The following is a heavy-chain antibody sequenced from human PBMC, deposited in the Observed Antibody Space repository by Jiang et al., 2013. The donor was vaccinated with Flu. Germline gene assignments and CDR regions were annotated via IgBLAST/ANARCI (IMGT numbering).Heavy chain of an antibody. V-gene: IGHV3-11*01. CDR3: ARGAREPQY. Sequence: QLLESGGGLVKPGGSLRLSCAASGFTFSDSYMSWVRQAPGKGLEWVSYISGSGSDIEYADSVKGRFTSSRDNAKNSLYLQMNSLRAEDTAVYYCARGAREPQYWGQGTLVTVSS. J-gene: IGHJ1*01. CDR2: ISGSGSDI. CDR1: GFTFSDSY.